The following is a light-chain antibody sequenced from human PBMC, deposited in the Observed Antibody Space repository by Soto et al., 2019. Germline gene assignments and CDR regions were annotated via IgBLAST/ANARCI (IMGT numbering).Light chain of an antibody. Sequence: EIVMTQSPATLSLSPGERATLSCRASQSVSSSYLAWYQQKPGQAPRLLIYDASRRATGIPERFSGSGSGTDFTLTINRLEPEDFAVYYCQQFGRSPRFTFGPGTKVDIK. CDR3: QQFGRSPRFT. V-gene: IGKV3-20*01. CDR1: QSVSSSY. CDR2: DAS. J-gene: IGKJ3*01.